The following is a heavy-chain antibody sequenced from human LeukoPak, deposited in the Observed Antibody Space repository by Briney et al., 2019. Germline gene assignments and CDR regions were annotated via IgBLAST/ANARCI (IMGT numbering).Heavy chain of an antibody. CDR1: GVSINSYY. D-gene: IGHD2-15*01. V-gene: IGHV4-59*01. Sequence: SETLSLTCNVSGVSINSYYWNWIRQPPGKGLEWIGYIYSSGSSSYSPSLKSRVTISLDTNKNQFSLRLTSVTAADTAVYYCARDGRAFDYWGQGTLVTVSS. CDR2: IYSSGSS. J-gene: IGHJ4*02. CDR3: ARDGRAFDY.